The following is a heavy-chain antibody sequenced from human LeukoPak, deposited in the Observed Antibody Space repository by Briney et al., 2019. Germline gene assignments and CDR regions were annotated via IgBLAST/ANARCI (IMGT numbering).Heavy chain of an antibody. V-gene: IGHV1-2*04. CDR3: ASSSYYGSGSPLDY. CDR2: INPNSGGT. J-gene: IGHJ4*02. Sequence: ASVKVSCKASGYTFTGYYMHWVRQAPGQGLEWMGWINPNSGGTNYAQKFQGWVTMTRDTSISTAYMELSRLRSDDTAVYYCASSSYYGSGSPLDYWGQGTLVTVSS. CDR1: GYTFTGYY. D-gene: IGHD3-10*01.